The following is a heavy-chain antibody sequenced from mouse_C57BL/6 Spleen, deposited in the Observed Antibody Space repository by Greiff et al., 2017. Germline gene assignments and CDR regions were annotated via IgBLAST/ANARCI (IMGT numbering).Heavy chain of an antibody. CDR2: IDPSDSYT. J-gene: IGHJ2*01. Sequence: QVPLKQPGAELVMPGASVKLSCKASGYTFTSYWMHWVKQRPGQGLEWIGEIDPSDSYTNYNQTFKGKSTLTVDKSSSTAYMQLSSLTSEDSAVYYCARKGVVVDYWGQGTTLTVSS. CDR3: ARKGVVVDY. V-gene: IGHV1-69*01. D-gene: IGHD1-1*01. CDR1: GYTFTSYW.